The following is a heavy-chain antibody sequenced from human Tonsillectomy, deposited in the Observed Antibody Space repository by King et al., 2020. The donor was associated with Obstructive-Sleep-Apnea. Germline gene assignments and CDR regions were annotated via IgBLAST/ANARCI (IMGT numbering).Heavy chain of an antibody. CDR3: AIHGLRPSFGVAPYYFDS. Sequence: VQLQESGPGLVKPSETLSLTCSVSVSGGSISSYSWSWIRQPPGKGLEWLGYIYYSGSTNYNPALRSRVTISVDTSKNQFSLKLSSVTDADTAVYYCAIHGLRPSFGVAPYYFDSWGQGALVAVSS. D-gene: IGHD3-3*01. J-gene: IGHJ4*02. CDR1: GGSISSYS. CDR2: IYYSGST. V-gene: IGHV4-59*08.